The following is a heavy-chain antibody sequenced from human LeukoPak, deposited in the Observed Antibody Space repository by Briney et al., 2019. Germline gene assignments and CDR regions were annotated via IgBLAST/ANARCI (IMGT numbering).Heavy chain of an antibody. Sequence: SETLSLTCAVYGGSFSGYYWSWIRQPPGKGLEWIGEINHSGSTNYNPSLKSRVTISVDTSKNQFSLKLSSVTAADTAVYYCARTVTITFGGVIVSPFDYWGQGTLVTVSS. V-gene: IGHV4-34*01. D-gene: IGHD3-16*02. CDR3: ARTVTITFGGVIVSPFDY. CDR2: INHSGST. J-gene: IGHJ4*02. CDR1: GGSFSGYY.